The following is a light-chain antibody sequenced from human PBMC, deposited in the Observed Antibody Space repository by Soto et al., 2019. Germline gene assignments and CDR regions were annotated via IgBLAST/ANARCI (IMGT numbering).Light chain of an antibody. CDR2: EVN. CDR3: LSHSGSSNV. Sequence: QSALTQPPSASGSPGQSVAISCTGTSRDVGASDYVSWYQQHSGKAPKLLLYEVNKRPSGVTDRFSGSKSGNTASLTVSALQADDEADYYCLSHSGSSNVLGTGTKRTVL. CDR1: SRDVGASDY. V-gene: IGLV2-8*01. J-gene: IGLJ1*01.